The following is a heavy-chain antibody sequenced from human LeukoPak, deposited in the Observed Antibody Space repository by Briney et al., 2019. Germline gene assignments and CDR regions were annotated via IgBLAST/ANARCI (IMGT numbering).Heavy chain of an antibody. V-gene: IGHV4-59*01. CDR1: GVSISSYY. D-gene: IGHD3-10*01. CDR2: IYYSGST. Sequence: SETLCLTCTASGVSISSYYWSWIRQPPGKGLEWIGYIYYSGSTNYNPAPKSRLTTSVEKSKNQFSLKLSSVPAADTAVYYCARVVGSGSYIWFDTWGQGTLVTVSS. CDR3: ARVVGSGSYIWFDT. J-gene: IGHJ5*02.